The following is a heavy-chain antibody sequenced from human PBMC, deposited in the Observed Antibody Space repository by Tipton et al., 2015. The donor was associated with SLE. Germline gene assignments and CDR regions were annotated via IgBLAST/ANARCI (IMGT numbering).Heavy chain of an antibody. J-gene: IGHJ4*02. D-gene: IGHD1-1*01. CDR1: GFTFSSYA. CDR2: ISGSGHST. Sequence: SLRLSCAASGFTFSSYAMNWVRQAPGKGLDWVSSISGSGHSTCYANSVKGRFTIFRDNSKGTLYLQMISLRAEDTAVYYCARDPSGSGRDLGYRDQGTLVTVSS. CDR3: ARDPSGSGRDLGY. V-gene: IGHV3-23*01.